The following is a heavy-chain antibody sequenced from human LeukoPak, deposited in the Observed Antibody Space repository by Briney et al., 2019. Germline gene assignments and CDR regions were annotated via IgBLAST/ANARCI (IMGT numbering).Heavy chain of an antibody. Sequence: GGSLRLSCAASEFTFSSYAMHWVRQAPGKGLQWVALISYDGGNKYYADSVKGRFTISRDNSKNTLYLLMNSLRTEDTAVYYCARDPLYYGSGSFDYWGQGSLVTVSS. CDR1: EFTFSSYA. CDR3: ARDPLYYGSGSFDY. J-gene: IGHJ4*02. D-gene: IGHD3-10*01. V-gene: IGHV3-30*01. CDR2: ISYDGGNK.